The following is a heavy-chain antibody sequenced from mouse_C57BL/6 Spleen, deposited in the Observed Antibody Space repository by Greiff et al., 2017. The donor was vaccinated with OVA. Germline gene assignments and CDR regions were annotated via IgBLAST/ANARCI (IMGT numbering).Heavy chain of an antibody. CDR2: IYPGSGST. V-gene: IGHV1-55*01. CDR1: GYTFTSYC. Sequence: QVQLQQPGAELVKPGASVKLSCEASGYTFTSYCITWVKQRPGQGLEWIGDIYPGSGSTNYHEKFKSKTTLTGDTTYSTSYMQLSSLTSEGSAVYYCARGGQPLFDYWGQGTTLTVSS. CDR3: ARGGQPLFDY. J-gene: IGHJ2*01. D-gene: IGHD3-3*01.